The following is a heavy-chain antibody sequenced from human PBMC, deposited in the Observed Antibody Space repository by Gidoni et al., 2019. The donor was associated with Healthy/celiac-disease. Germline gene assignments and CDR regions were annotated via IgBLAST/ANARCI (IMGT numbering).Heavy chain of an antibody. CDR2: ISSSSSYI. CDR3: ARDSEGFEGREIPMDV. J-gene: IGHJ6*02. V-gene: IGHV3-21*01. CDR1: GFPFRSYS. Sequence: EVQLVESGGGLVKPGGSLSLSCAPSGFPFRSYSMNWVRQAPGKGLGWVSSISSSSSYIYYADSVKGRFTISRDNAKNSLYLQMNSLRAEDTAVYYCARDSEGFEGREIPMDVWGQGTTVTVSS.